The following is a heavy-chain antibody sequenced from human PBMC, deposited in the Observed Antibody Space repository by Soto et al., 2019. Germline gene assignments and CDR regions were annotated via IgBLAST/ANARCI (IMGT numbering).Heavy chain of an antibody. J-gene: IGHJ4*02. CDR3: ARRDGVVIDY. Sequence: SETLSLTCTVSGGSISSSSYYWGWIRQPPGKGLEWIGSIYYSGSTYYNPSLKSRVTISVDTSKNQFSLKLSSVTAADTAVYYCARRDGVVIDYWGQGTLVTVSS. CDR1: GGSISSSSYY. CDR2: IYYSGST. V-gene: IGHV4-39*01. D-gene: IGHD3-3*01.